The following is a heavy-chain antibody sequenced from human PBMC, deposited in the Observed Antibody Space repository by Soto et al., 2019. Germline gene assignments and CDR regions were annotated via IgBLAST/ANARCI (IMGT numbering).Heavy chain of an antibody. D-gene: IGHD5-12*01. V-gene: IGHV3-33*01. CDR2: IWYDGSNK. CDR3: ARVHGYDSEGYYYYYMDV. CDR1: GFTFSSYG. Sequence: PGGSLRLSCAASGFTFSSYGMHWVRQAPGKGLEWVAVIWYDGSNKYYADSVKGRFTISRDNSKNTLYLQMNSLRAEDTAVYYCARVHGYDSEGYYYYYMDVSGKGTTVTVSS. J-gene: IGHJ6*03.